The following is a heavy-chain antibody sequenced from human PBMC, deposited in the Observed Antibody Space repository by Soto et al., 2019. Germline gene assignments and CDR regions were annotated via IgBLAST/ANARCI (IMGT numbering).Heavy chain of an antibody. CDR2: LWAGGNIA. CDR3: SRDAQQLANFGMDV. J-gene: IGHJ6*02. V-gene: IGHV3-33*01. D-gene: IGHD6-13*01. Sequence: PGGSLRLSCTASGFSFISHGMHWVLQAPCQGLEWVAHLWAGGNIAYYAYSVKGRFTISSDHSRNTLYLQMNSLGVEDSAVYFCSRDAQQLANFGMDVWGRGTTVTVSS. CDR1: GFSFISHG.